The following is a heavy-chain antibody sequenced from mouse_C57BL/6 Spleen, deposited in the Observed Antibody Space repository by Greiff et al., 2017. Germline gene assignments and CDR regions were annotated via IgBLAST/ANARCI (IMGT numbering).Heavy chain of an antibody. V-gene: IGHV1-42*01. CDR2: INPSTGGT. CDR3: ARRTTVVATPYYFDY. CDR1: GYSFTGYY. D-gene: IGHD1-1*01. J-gene: IGHJ2*01. Sequence: VQLQQSGPELVQPGASVKISCKASGYSFTGYYMNWVKQSPEKSLEWIGEINPSTGGTTYNQKFKAKATLTVDNSSSTAYMQLKSLTSEDSAVYYCARRTTVVATPYYFDYWGQGTTLTVSS.